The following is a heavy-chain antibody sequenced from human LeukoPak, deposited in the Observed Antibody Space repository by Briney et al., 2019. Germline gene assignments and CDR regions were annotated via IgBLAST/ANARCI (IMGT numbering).Heavy chain of an antibody. J-gene: IGHJ4*02. CDR1: GFTFSSYS. V-gene: IGHV3-30*18. D-gene: IGHD4-17*01. Sequence: SGGSLRLSCAASGFTFSSYSMNWVRQAPGKGLEWVAVISYDGSNKYYADSVKGRFTISRDNSKNTLYLQMNSLRAEDTAVYYCAKDGDPTEGAFDYWGQGTLVTVSS. CDR3: AKDGDPTEGAFDY. CDR2: ISYDGSNK.